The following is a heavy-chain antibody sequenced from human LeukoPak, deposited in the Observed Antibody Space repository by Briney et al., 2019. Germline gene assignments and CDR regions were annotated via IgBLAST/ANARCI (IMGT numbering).Heavy chain of an antibody. CDR3: ARAAGQLVPYFDY. Sequence: GGSLRLSCAASGFTFSSYAMHWVRQAPGKGLEWVAVISYDGSNKYYADSVKGRFTISRDNSKNTLYLQMNSLRAEDTAVYYCARAAGQLVPYFDYWGQGTLVTVSS. CDR1: GFTFSSYA. D-gene: IGHD6-6*01. V-gene: IGHV3-30-3*01. CDR2: ISYDGSNK. J-gene: IGHJ4*02.